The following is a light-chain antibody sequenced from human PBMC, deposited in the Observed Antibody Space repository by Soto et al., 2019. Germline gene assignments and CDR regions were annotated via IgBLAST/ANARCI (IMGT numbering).Light chain of an antibody. CDR1: SSDVGAYIY. V-gene: IGLV2-14*01. CDR2: EVT. CDR3: CSYTSSRTYV. Sequence: QSVLTQPASVSGSPGQPITISCTGTSSDVGAYIYVSWYQHHPGKAPKVMIYEVTNRPSGVSDRFSGSKSGNTASLTISGLQAEDEADYYCCSYTSSRTYVFGTGTKLTVL. J-gene: IGLJ1*01.